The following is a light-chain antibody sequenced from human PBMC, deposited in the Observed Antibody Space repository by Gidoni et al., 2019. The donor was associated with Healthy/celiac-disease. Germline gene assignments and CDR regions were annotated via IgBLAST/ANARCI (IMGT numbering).Light chain of an antibody. CDR2: EVS. CDR3: SSYTSSSTQV. J-gene: IGLJ1*01. V-gene: IGLV2-14*01. CDR1: SSDVGGYNY. Sequence: QSALTQPASASGSPGQSITISCTGTSSDVGGYNYVSWYQQHPGKAPKLMSYEVSNRPSGVSNRFSGSKSGNTASLTISGLQAEDEADYYCSSYTSSSTQVFGTGTKVTVL.